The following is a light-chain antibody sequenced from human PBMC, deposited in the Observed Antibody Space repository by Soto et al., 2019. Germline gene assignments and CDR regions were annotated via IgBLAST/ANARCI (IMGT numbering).Light chain of an antibody. V-gene: IGLV2-14*01. CDR3: SSYTSSSTRV. Sequence: QSALNQPASVSGSPGQSITISCTGTSTDVGGYNYVSWYQQHPGKAPKLMIYDVSNRPSGVSNRFSGSKSGNTVSLTISGLQAEDEADYYCSSYTSSSTRVFGGGTKLTVL. CDR2: DVS. CDR1: STDVGGYNY. J-gene: IGLJ2*01.